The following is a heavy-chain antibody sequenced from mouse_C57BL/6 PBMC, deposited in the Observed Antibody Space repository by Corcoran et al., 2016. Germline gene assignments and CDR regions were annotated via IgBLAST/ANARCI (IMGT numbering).Heavy chain of an antibody. V-gene: IGHV1-80*01. J-gene: IGHJ2*01. CDR1: GYSFSSYW. CDR3: ERDSLAY. D-gene: IGHD3-3*01. Sequence: QVQLQQSGAGLVKPGASVKISCTASGYSFSSYWVNWVTQRPGKGLEWIGQIFPVDGDTNYNGKFKGKATLTADKSSSTAYMQLSSLTSEDSAVYFWERDSLAYWGKGTTLTAS. CDR2: IFPVDGDT.